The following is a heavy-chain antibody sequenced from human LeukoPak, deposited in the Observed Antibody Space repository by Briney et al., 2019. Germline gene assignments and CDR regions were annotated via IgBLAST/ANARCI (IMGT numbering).Heavy chain of an antibody. Sequence: SETLSLTCTVSGGSISSHYWSWIRQPPGKGLEWIGYIYYSGSTNYNPSLKSRVTISVDTSKNQFSLKLSSVTAADTAVYYCARGWSSGWLFDYWGQGTLVTVAS. D-gene: IGHD6-19*01. V-gene: IGHV4-59*11. CDR2: IYYSGST. CDR3: ARGWSSGWLFDY. CDR1: GGSISSHY. J-gene: IGHJ4*02.